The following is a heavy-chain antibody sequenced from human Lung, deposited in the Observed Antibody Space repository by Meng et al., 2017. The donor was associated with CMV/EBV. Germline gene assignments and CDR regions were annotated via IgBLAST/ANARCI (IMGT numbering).Heavy chain of an antibody. CDR1: GITFSSEW. CDR2: INQDGSEK. CDR3: ARRPWGLDV. J-gene: IGHJ6*02. Sequence: GESLKISCAASGITFSSEWMSWVRQAPGKGLEWVANINQDGSEKYYVDSVEGRFTITRDNAKDSLYLQINALGAEDTAVYYCARRPWGLDVWGQGTAVTVSS. V-gene: IGHV3-7*01.